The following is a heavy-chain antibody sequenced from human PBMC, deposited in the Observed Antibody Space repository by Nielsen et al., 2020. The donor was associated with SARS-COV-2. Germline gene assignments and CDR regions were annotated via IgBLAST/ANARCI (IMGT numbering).Heavy chain of an antibody. V-gene: IGHV3-15*01. CDR2: LKSKTDGGTT. J-gene: IGHJ4*02. D-gene: IGHD5-18*01. CDR3: TTGKGVDTAMVFYY. Sequence: GESLKISCAASGFTFGTAWMSWVRQAPGKGLEWVGRLKSKTDGGTTDYAAPVKGRFTISRDDSKNTLYLQMNSLKTEDTAVYYCTTGKGVDTAMVFYYWGQGTLVTVSS. CDR1: GFTFGTAW.